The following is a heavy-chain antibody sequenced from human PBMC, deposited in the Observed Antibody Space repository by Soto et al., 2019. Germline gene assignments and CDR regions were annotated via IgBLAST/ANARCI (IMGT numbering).Heavy chain of an antibody. V-gene: IGHV1-69*06. J-gene: IGHJ6*02. CDR2: IIPIFGTA. CDR3: AREPHTIFGVVTSHGMDV. Sequence: SVKFSCKASGGAFSSCAISWVRQAPGQGLEWMGGIIPIFGTANYAQKFQGRVTITADKSTSTAYMELSSLRSEDTAVYYCAREPHTIFGVVTSHGMDVWGQGTTVTVSS. CDR1: GGAFSSCA. D-gene: IGHD3-3*01.